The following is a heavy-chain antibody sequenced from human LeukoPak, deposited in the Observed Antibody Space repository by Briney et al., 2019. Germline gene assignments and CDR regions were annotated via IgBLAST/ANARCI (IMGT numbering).Heavy chain of an antibody. J-gene: IGHJ4*02. CDR3: ARLPVTEYVWGSYRDY. Sequence: ASVKVSCKASGYTFTSYDINWVRQATGQGLEWMGWMNPNSGNTGYAQKFQGRVTMTRNTSISTAYMELSSLRSEDTAVHYCARLPVTEYVWGSYRDYWGQGTLVTVSS. V-gene: IGHV1-8*01. D-gene: IGHD3-16*02. CDR2: MNPNSGNT. CDR1: GYTFTSYD.